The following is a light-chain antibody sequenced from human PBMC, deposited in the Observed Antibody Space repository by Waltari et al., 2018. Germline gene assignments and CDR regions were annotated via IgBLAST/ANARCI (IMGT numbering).Light chain of an antibody. Sequence: SGEAIRCVSKALAWDQQKHGQAPRLLIDQASRRAAGIPDRCSGSGSGTDFSLSISRLEPEDFAVYYCQHYESLPVTFGQGTKVEIK. CDR1: RCVSKA. CDR2: QAS. CDR3: QHYESLPVT. J-gene: IGKJ1*01. V-gene: IGKV3D-20*01.